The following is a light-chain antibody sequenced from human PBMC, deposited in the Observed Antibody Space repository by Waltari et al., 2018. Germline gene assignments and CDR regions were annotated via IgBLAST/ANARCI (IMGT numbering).Light chain of an antibody. J-gene: IGKJ2*01. Sequence: DVVMTQSPLSLPVTLGQPASISCKSSQSLVQYDGKIHLDWFQQRPGQAPRRLIYRVANRDSGVPDRFSGSRSGTDFTLKISRVEADDVGVYYCMQGTHWPYTFGQGTKLDIK. CDR3: MQGTHWPYT. CDR2: RVA. CDR1: QSLVQYDGKIH. V-gene: IGKV2-30*02.